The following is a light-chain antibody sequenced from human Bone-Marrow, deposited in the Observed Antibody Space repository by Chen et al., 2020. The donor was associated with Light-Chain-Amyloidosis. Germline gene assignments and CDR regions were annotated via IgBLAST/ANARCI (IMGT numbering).Light chain of an antibody. CDR2: GSS. CDR1: QTISSNY. V-gene: IGKV3-20*01. J-gene: IGKJ4*01. Sequence: IVLQQSPFTLFLSPGEGANLSCRASQTISSNYLTWYQQKFGQSPRLLIYGSSSRATGIPDRFTGSGSGTDFTLTINRLEPEDFAMYYCQQYGTSPLTFGGGTKVEIK. CDR3: QQYGTSPLT.